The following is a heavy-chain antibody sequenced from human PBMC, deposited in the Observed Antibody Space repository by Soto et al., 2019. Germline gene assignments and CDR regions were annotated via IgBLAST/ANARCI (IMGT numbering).Heavy chain of an antibody. D-gene: IGHD3-16*01. CDR2: ISYDGSNK. J-gene: IGHJ6*02. CDR1: GFTFSSYA. V-gene: IGHV3-30-3*01. Sequence: PGGSLRLSCAASGFTFSSYAMHWVRQAPGKGLEWVAVISYDGSNKYYADSVKGRFTISRDNSKNTLYLQMNSLRAEDTAVYYCARAWGGMDYYYYYGMDVWGQGTTVTVSS. CDR3: ARAWGGMDYYYYYGMDV.